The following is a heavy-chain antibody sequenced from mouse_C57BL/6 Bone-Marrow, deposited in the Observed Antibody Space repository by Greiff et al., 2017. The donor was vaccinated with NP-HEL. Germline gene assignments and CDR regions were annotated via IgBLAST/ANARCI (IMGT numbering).Heavy chain of an antibody. V-gene: IGHV5-12*01. CDR1: GFTFSDYY. D-gene: IGHD2-5*01. CDR2: ISNGGGST. J-gene: IGHJ3*01. CDR3: AREGDYSNYFAY. Sequence: DVKLVESGGGLVQPGGSLKLSCAASGFTFSDYYMYWVRQTPEKRLEWVAYISNGGGSTYYPDTVKGRFTISRDNAKNTLYLQMSRLKSEDTAMYYCAREGDYSNYFAYWGQGTLVTVSA.